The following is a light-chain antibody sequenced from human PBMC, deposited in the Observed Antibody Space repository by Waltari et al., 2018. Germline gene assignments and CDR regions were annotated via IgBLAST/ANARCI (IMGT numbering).Light chain of an antibody. Sequence: DIQLTQSPSFLSASVGTRVTFTCRASRAIRNYLAWYQQKSGKAPKLLIFAASTLQIGVPSRFSGSGSGTEFTLTISSLQPEDLATYYCQQPPGTFGGGTKVEIK. CDR2: AAS. CDR3: QQPPGT. J-gene: IGKJ4*01. V-gene: IGKV1-9*01. CDR1: RAIRNY.